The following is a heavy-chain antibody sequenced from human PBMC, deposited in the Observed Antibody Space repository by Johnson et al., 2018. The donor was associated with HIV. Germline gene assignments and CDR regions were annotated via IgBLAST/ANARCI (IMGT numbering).Heavy chain of an antibody. J-gene: IGHJ3*02. CDR2: ISWNSGSI. CDR1: GFTFDDYA. D-gene: IGHD5-18*01. CDR3: AREPRLLTDAFDI. V-gene: IGHV3-9*01. Sequence: VQLVESGGGVVQPGRSLRLSCAASGFTFDDYAMHWVRQAPGKGLEWVSGISWNSGSIGYADSVKGRFTISRDNAKNSLYLQMNSLRAEDTALYYCAREPRLLTDAFDIWGQGTMVTVSS.